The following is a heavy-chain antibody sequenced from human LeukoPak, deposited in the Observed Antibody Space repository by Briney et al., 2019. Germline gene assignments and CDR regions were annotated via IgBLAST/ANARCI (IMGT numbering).Heavy chain of an antibody. CDR3: VKITSSSGGDY. D-gene: IGHD6-19*01. Sequence: TGGSLILSCSASGFTFSSYAMYWVRQAPGKGLEYVSGISSNGGSTYYADSVKGRFTISRDNSKNTLYLQMSSLRAEDTAVYYCVKITSSSGGDYWGQGTLVTVSS. CDR2: ISSNGGST. CDR1: GFTFSSYA. V-gene: IGHV3-64D*09. J-gene: IGHJ4*02.